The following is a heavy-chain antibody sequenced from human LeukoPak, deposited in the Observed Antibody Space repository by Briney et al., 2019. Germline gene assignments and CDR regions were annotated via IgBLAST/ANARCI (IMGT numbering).Heavy chain of an antibody. J-gene: IGHJ4*02. CDR1: RFSFSAYP. CDR3: AEGGYYDSSGYYYMY. D-gene: IGHD3-22*01. V-gene: IGHV3-48*04. Sequence: PGGSLRLSCAASRFSFSAYPMGWVRRAPGKGLEWVSYIDTSSRTMYYADSVKGRFTISRDNAKNSLYLQMNSLRAEDTAVYYCAEGGYYDSSGYYYMYWGQGTLVTVSS. CDR2: IDTSSRTM.